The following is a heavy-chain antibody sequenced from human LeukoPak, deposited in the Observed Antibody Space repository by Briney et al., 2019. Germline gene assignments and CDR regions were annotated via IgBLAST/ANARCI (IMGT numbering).Heavy chain of an antibody. D-gene: IGHD5-18*01. CDR1: GFTFNSYA. CDR3: ARSRGYSYGYLDY. J-gene: IGHJ4*02. CDR2: ISSSSSTI. Sequence: GRSLRLSCAASGFTFNSYAMHWVRQAPGKGLEWVSYISSSSSTIYYADSAKGRFTISRDNAKNSLYLQMNSLRAEDTAVYYCARSRGYSYGYLDYWGQGTLVTVSS. V-gene: IGHV3-48*01.